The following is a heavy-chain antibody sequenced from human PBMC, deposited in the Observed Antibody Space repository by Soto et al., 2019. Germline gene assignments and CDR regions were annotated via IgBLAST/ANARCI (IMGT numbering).Heavy chain of an antibody. CDR2: INHSGTT. D-gene: IGHD3-9*01. Sequence: SETLSLTCAVFGGSFSDYYWTWIRQPPGKGLEWIGEINHSGTTSYNPSLKSRLTISVDTSNNQFSLKLSSVTAADTAVYYCARKPIYHLFAGYYPVDYWGQGTLVTVSS. CDR1: GGSFSDYY. V-gene: IGHV4-34*01. CDR3: ARKPIYHLFAGYYPVDY. J-gene: IGHJ4*02.